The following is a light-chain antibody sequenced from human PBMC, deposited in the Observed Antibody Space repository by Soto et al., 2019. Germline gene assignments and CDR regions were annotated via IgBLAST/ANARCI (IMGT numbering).Light chain of an antibody. Sequence: DIQMTQSPSSLSASVGDRVTITCQASQDIRNYLNWYQQKPGKAPKLLIYDASNLETGVPSRFSGSGSGTDFTFPISSLQSEDIATYYCQQCDNLPLTFGGGTKVDIK. CDR1: QDIRNY. J-gene: IGKJ4*01. CDR3: QQCDNLPLT. CDR2: DAS. V-gene: IGKV1-33*01.